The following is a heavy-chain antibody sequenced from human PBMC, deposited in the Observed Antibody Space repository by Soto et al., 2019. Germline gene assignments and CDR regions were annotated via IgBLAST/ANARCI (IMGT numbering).Heavy chain of an antibody. V-gene: IGHV4-30-2*01. J-gene: IGHJ5*02. CDR2: IYHSGST. CDR3: ATLSYCSGGSCPFDP. CDR1: GGSISSGGYS. D-gene: IGHD2-15*01. Sequence: QLQLQESGSGLVKPSQTLSLTCAVSGGSISSGGYSWSWIRQPPGKGLEWIGYIYHSGSTYYNPSLKSRVTISVDRSKNQFSLKLSSVTAADTAVYYCATLSYCSGGSCPFDPWGQGTLVTVSS.